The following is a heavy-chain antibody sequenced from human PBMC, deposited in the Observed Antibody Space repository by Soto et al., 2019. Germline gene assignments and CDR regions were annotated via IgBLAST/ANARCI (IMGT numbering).Heavy chain of an antibody. CDR1: GYSLANYW. D-gene: IGHD2-2*01. V-gene: IGHV5-51*01. J-gene: IGHJ6*01. CDR3: ARYSTSSQYYYGMDV. Sequence: PGESLKISCQGSGYSLANYWSGWVRQMPGKGLEWLGIIYPGESDTTYNPSFQGQVTISADKSISTAYLQWSSLKASDTAMYYCARYSTSSQYYYGMDVWGQGTTVTVS. CDR2: IYPGESDT.